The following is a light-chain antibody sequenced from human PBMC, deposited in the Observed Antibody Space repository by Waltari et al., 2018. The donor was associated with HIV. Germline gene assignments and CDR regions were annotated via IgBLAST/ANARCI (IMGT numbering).Light chain of an antibody. CDR3: QLFGSLTWT. CDR2: RAS. Sequence: EIVLTQSPDTLSLSPGERATLSCRASQISSGYLAWYQQKPGQAPRLLLYRASTRATGIPDRFSGRGSGTDFTLTINRLEPEDFAVYYCQLFGSLTWTFDQGTKVEIK. CDR1: QISSGY. V-gene: IGKV3-20*01. J-gene: IGKJ1*01.